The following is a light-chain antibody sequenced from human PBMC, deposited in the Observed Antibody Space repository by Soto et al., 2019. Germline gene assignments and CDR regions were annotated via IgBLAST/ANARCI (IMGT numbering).Light chain of an antibody. CDR2: EVS. CDR1: SNDVGVYNY. CDR3: CSYVGATTYV. V-gene: IGLV2-14*01. J-gene: IGLJ1*01. Sequence: QSVLTQPASVSGSPGQSITISCTGTSNDVGVYNYVSWYQHHSGKAPKLIIYEVSNRPSGVSDRFSGSKSGKTASLTISGLQADEEADYYCCSYVGATTYVFGSGTKVTVL.